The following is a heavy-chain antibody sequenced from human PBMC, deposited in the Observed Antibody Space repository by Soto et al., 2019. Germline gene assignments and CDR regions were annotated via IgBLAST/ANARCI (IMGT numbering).Heavy chain of an antibody. CDR3: ARGITMILVVKGDAPAKSSFDS. CDR1: GGSFSGHY. Sequence: SETLSLTCAVYGGSFSGHYWSWIRQAPGKGLEWIGEINHSGSTNQNPSLKSRVTISVDTSKNQCSLKLKSVTAADTAVYYCARGITMILVVKGDAPAKSSFDSWGQGTQVTVSS. D-gene: IGHD3-22*01. CDR2: INHSGST. V-gene: IGHV4-34*01. J-gene: IGHJ4*02.